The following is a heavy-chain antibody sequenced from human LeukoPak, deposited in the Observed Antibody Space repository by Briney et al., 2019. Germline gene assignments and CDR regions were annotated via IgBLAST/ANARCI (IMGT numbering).Heavy chain of an antibody. J-gene: IGHJ5*02. CDR1: GGSVSSANYY. Sequence: SETLSLTCTVSGGSVSSANYYWSWVRQPPGKGLEWIGRIYVDGSTTYNPSLKSRLTISLDTSTNQFSLKVTSVTAADKAVYYCARGPDCSGGSCYSRFDPWGQGTLVTVSS. CDR2: IYVDGST. CDR3: ARGPDCSGGSCYSRFDP. D-gene: IGHD2-15*01. V-gene: IGHV4-61*02.